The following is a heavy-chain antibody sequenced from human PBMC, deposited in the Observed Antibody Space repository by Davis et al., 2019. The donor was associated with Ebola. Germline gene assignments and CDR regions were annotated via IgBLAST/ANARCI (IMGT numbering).Heavy chain of an antibody. Sequence: HSQTLLLTCAISGDSVSGSNGAWNWVRQSPSRGLEWLGRTYYTSKWFNDYAVSVKGRITVNADTSKNQFSLQLDSVTPEDTALYYCARGWLRRGMDVWGEGTTVTVSS. CDR3: ARGWLRRGMDV. D-gene: IGHD5-18*01. J-gene: IGHJ6*04. CDR1: GDSVSGSNGA. V-gene: IGHV6-1*01. CDR2: TYYTSKWFN.